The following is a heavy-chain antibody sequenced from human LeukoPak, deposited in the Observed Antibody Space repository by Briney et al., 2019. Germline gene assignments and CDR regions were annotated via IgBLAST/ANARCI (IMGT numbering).Heavy chain of an antibody. D-gene: IGHD3-10*01. V-gene: IGHV4-61*01. CDR1: GGSISSGSYY. Sequence: PSQTLSLTCTVSGGSISSGSYYWSWIRQPPGRGLEWIGYIYFNGATNYNPSLKSRVTISVDTSKKQFSLNLNSVTAADTAVYFCAREDYASRTYYSYSFDYWGQGTLVTVSS. CDR2: IYFNGAT. J-gene: IGHJ4*02. CDR3: AREDYASRTYYSYSFDY.